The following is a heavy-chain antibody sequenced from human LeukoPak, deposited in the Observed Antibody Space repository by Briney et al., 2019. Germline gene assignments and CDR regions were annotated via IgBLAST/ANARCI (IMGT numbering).Heavy chain of an antibody. D-gene: IGHD5-24*01. CDR1: GYSFSNYW. CDR2: IYPGDSDT. CDR3: VRDGYNRFNYYFDY. V-gene: IGHV5-51*01. J-gene: IGHJ4*02. Sequence: GESLKISCKGSGYSFSNYWIGWVRQMPGKGLEWMGIIYPGDSDTRYSPSFQGQVTISADKSISTAYLQWRSLKASDTAMYYCVRDGYNRFNYYFDYWGQGTLVIVSS.